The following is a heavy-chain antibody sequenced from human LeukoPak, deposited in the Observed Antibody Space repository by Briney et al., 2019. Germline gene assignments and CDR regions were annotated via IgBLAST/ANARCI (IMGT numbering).Heavy chain of an antibody. CDR1: GFTFSSYA. CDR2: IIPIFGTA. D-gene: IGHD5-24*01. V-gene: IGHV1-69*01. Sequence: GGSLRLSCAASGFTFSSYAISRVRQAPGQGLEWMGGIIPIFGTANYAQKFQGRVTITADESTSTAYMELSSLRSEDTAVYYCARAAVVEMATVRRGYNWFDPWGQGTLVTVSS. J-gene: IGHJ5*02. CDR3: ARAAVVEMATVRRGYNWFDP.